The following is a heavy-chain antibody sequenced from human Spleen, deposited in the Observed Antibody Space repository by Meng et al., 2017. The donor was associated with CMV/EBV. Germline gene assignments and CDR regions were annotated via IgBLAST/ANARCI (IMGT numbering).Heavy chain of an antibody. CDR1: SISIVVYY. V-gene: IGHV4-31*02. D-gene: IGHD1-7*01. CDR3: ARENLIPGTTGMYDWFDP. CDR2: IYYSGST. J-gene: IGHJ5*02. Sequence: SISIVVYYWSWIRQHPGKGLEWIGYIYYSGSTYYNPSLKSRVTISVDTSKNQFSLKLSSVTAADTAVYYCARENLIPGTTGMYDWFDPWGQGTLVTVSS.